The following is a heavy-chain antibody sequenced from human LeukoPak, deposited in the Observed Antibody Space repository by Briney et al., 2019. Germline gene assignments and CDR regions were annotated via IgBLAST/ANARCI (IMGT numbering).Heavy chain of an antibody. CDR1: GFTFSSYW. Sequence: PGGSLRLSCAASGFTFSSYWMSWVRQAPGKGLEWVANIKQDGSEKYYVDSVKGRFTISRDNAKNSLYLQMNSLRAEDTVVYYCARGLVGYYDILTYDAFDIWGQGTMVTVSS. CDR3: ARGLVGYYDILTYDAFDI. CDR2: IKQDGSEK. V-gene: IGHV3-7*03. D-gene: IGHD3-9*01. J-gene: IGHJ3*02.